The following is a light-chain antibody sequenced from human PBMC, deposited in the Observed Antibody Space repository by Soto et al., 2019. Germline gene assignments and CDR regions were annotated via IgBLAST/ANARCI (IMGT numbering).Light chain of an antibody. CDR3: QQYGSSQFT. CDR1: QSVSSPY. Sequence: EVVLTQSPVTLSLSPWERATLSCRASQSVSSPYLAWYQQKPGQPPRLLIYGASGRATDIPDRFIGSGSGTEFTLTIATLAPEDFAMYYCQQYGSSQFTFGPGTKVDI. CDR2: GAS. J-gene: IGKJ3*01. V-gene: IGKV3-20*01.